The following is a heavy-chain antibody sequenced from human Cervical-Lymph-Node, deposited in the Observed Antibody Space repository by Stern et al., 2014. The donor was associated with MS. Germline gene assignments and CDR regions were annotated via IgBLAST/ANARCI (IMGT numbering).Heavy chain of an antibody. Sequence: VHLVESGGGVVQPGRSLRLSCVASGLTFSTSVMHWVRQAPGQGLEWVAVVWNDGSKEHFTESVKGRFSTSRDTAKNTLHLQMSSLRAEDTAVYFCATSTASDAFDIWGQGTLVTVSS. CDR2: VWNDGSKE. J-gene: IGHJ3*02. CDR1: GLTFSTSV. V-gene: IGHV3-33*01. CDR3: ATSTASDAFDI. D-gene: IGHD2/OR15-2a*01.